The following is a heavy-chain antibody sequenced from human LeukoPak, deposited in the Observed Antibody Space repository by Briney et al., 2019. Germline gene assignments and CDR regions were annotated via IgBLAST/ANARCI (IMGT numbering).Heavy chain of an antibody. V-gene: IGHV4-30-4*01. CDR3: ARDRHYYGSGSLASYFDY. CDR1: GGSISSGDYY. D-gene: IGHD3-10*01. J-gene: IGHJ4*02. Sequence: SETLSLTCTVSGGSISSGDYYWSWIRQPPGKGLEWIGYIYYSGSTYYNPSLKSRVTISVDTSKNQFSLKLSSVTAADTAVYYCARDRHYYGSGSLASYFDYWGQGTLVTVPS. CDR2: IYYSGST.